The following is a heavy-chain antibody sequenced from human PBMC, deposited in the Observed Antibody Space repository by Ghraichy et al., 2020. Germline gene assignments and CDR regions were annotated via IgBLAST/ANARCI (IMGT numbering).Heavy chain of an antibody. Sequence: ASVKVSCKASGYTFTSYAMNWVRQAPGQGLEWMGWINTNTGNPTYAQGFTGRFVFSLDTSVSTAYLQISSLKAEDTAVYYCAREGIAVAGTLKGFDPWGQGTLVTVSS. J-gene: IGHJ5*02. D-gene: IGHD6-19*01. V-gene: IGHV7-4-1*02. CDR2: INTNTGNP. CDR3: AREGIAVAGTLKGFDP. CDR1: GYTFTSYA.